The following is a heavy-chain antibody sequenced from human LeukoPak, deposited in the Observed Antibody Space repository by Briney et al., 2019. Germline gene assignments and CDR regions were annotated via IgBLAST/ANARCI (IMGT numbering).Heavy chain of an antibody. CDR1: GFTFSSYA. J-gene: IGHJ5*02. Sequence: GSLRLSCAASGFTFSSYAMHWVRQAPGKGLEWVAVISYDGSNKYYADSVKGRFTISRDNSKNTLYLQMNSLRAEDTAVYYCARAKYCSSTSCYRSWFDPWGQGTLVTVSS. D-gene: IGHD2-2*01. CDR3: ARAKYCSSTSCYRSWFDP. V-gene: IGHV3-30*04. CDR2: ISYDGSNK.